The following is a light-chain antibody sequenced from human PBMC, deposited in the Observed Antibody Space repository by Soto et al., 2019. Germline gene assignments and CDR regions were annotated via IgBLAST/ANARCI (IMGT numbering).Light chain of an antibody. V-gene: IGKV4-1*01. J-gene: IGKJ1*01. Sequence: DVVLTQSPDSLAVSLGERATINCKSSQSVLYSSNNMNYLAWYQQKAGQPPKLLIYWASTRESGVPDRFGGSGSGTEFTLTISSLQAEDVAVYFCQQYFATPRTFGQGTKVQL. CDR3: QQYFATPRT. CDR2: WAS. CDR1: QSVLYSSNNMNY.